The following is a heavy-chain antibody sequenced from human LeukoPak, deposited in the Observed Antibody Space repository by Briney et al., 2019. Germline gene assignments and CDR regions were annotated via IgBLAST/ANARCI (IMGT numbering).Heavy chain of an antibody. D-gene: IGHD6-13*01. J-gene: IGHJ4*02. Sequence: GGSLRLSXAASGFTFSSYAMSWVRQAPGKGLEWVSTISGSGGSTYYADSVKGRFTISRDNSKNTLYLQMNSLRAEDTAVYYCARQSTGWSSSYDYWGQGTLVTVSS. CDR2: ISGSGGST. CDR1: GFTFSSYA. CDR3: ARQSTGWSSSYDY. V-gene: IGHV3-23*01.